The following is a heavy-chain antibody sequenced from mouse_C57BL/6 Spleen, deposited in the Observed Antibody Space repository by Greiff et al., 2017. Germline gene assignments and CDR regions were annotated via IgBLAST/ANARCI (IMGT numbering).Heavy chain of an antibody. D-gene: IGHD2-12*01. CDR3: ARGGGLRQGDYARDY. V-gene: IGHV1-50*01. CDR2: IDPSDSYT. J-gene: IGHJ4*01. Sequence: QVQLQQPGAELVKPGASVKMSCKASGYTFTSYWMQWVKQRPGQGLEWIGEIDPSDSYTNYNQKFKGKATVTGDTSSSTAYMQLSSLTSEDSAVNYGARGGGLRQGDYARDYWGQGTSVTVSS. CDR1: GYTFTSYW.